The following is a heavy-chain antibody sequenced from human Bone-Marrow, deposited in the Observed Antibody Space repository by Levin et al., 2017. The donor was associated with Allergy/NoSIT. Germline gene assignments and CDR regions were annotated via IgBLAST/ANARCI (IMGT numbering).Heavy chain of an antibody. V-gene: IGHV5-51*01. J-gene: IGHJ4*02. D-gene: IGHD6-6*01. CDR1: GYSFTNFNTYW. Sequence: ASVKVSCKDSGYSFTNFNTYWVAWVRQMPGKGLEWMGIIYPGDSDTRYNPSFQGQVTISADKSISTAYLQWSSLKASDTAMYYCARVRSTIAAPLDYWGQGTLVTVSS. CDR2: IYPGDSDT. CDR3: ARVRSTIAAPLDY.